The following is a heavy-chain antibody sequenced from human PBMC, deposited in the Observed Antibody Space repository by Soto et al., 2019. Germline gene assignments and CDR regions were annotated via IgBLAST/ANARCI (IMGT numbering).Heavy chain of an antibody. V-gene: IGHV4-4*02. CDR2: IHHSGST. D-gene: IGHD1-26*01. J-gene: IGHJ6*03. CDR1: GGSISIGNW. CDR3: ARGGYYFYMDV. Sequence: QVQLQESGPGLVKPSETLSLTCAVSGGSISIGNWWSWDRQTPGKGLEWIGQIHHSGSTNYSPSLTSRVTISVDKSKTQFSLKMNSVTAADTAVYYCARGGYYFYMDVWGKGTTVTVSS.